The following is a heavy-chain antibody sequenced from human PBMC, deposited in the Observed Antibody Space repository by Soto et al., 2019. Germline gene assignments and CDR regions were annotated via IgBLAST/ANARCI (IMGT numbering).Heavy chain of an antibody. CDR2: ISGSGGNT. CDR1: GFTFSSYA. J-gene: IGHJ4*02. Sequence: EVQLLESGGGLVQPGGSLRLSCTASGFTFSSYAMSWVRQAPXKGLEWVSAISGSGGNTYYADSVKGRFTISRDNSKNTLYLQMNSLRAEDTAVYYCAKSITARPFDYWGQGALVTVSS. CDR3: AKSITARPFDY. D-gene: IGHD6-6*01. V-gene: IGHV3-23*01.